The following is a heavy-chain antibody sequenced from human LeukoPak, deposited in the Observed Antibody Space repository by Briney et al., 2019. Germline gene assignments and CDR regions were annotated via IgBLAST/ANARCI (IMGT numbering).Heavy chain of an antibody. V-gene: IGHV3-23*01. D-gene: IGHD4-23*01. CDR2: ISGSAVST. CDR3: AIAVPKAVVPPTFDY. Sequence: GGSLRLSCVASGFTFSNYDMHWVRQAPGKGLEWVSAISGSAVSTYYADSVKGRFTISRDNSKNTLYLQMNSLRVEDTAVYYCAIAVPKAVVPPTFDYWGQGTLVTVSS. J-gene: IGHJ4*02. CDR1: GFTFSNYD.